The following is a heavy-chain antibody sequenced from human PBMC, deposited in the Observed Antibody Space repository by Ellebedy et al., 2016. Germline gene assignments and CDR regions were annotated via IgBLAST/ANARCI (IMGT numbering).Heavy chain of an antibody. V-gene: IGHV5-51*01. CDR2: IYPGDSDT. CDR1: GYSLTRYW. CDR3: ARLGGDGSGSYYTNPIDY. J-gene: IGHJ4*02. D-gene: IGHD3-10*01. Sequence: GESLKISXKGSGYSLTRYWIGWVRQMPGKGLEWMGIIYPGDSDTRYSPSFQGQVTISADKSISTAFLQWSSLKASDTAMYYCARLGGDGSGSYYTNPIDYWGQGTLVTVSS.